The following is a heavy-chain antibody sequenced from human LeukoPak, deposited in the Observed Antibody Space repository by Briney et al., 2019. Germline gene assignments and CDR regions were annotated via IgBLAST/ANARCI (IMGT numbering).Heavy chain of an antibody. CDR1: GGSISTNAYY. CDR3: AWVTYNGYQHFDY. V-gene: IGHV4-39*07. Sequence: SETLSLTCTVSGGSISTNAYYWGWIRQPPGKGLEWITEIHHTGTTYYTPSLKSRVTISVDTSNNHFSLKLNSVTAADTAVYYCAWVTYNGYQHFDYWGQGILVTVSS. D-gene: IGHD3-10*01. CDR2: IHHTGTT. J-gene: IGHJ4*02.